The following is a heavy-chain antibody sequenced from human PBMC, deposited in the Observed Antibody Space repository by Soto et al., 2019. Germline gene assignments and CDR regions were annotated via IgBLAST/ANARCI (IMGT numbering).Heavy chain of an antibody. V-gene: IGHV2-5*02. CDR3: ANGVSGIGSFDV. J-gene: IGHJ3*01. Sequence: QITLKESGLTLVKTTQTLTLTCTFSGLSLRTPGVGVGWIRQPPGKALEWLALIYWDDDKRYSPSLKSRLTITKDTSNNQVVLTMTNMDPVDAGTYYCANGVSGIGSFDVWGQGTVVTVSS. D-gene: IGHD3-10*01. CDR2: IYWDDDK. CDR1: GLSLRTPGVG.